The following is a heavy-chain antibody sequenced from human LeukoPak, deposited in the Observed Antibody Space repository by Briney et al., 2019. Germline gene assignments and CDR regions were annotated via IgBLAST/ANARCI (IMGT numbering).Heavy chain of an antibody. D-gene: IGHD2-15*01. CDR2: INQDGSEK. CDR1: GFTFSSYW. Sequence: SGGSLRLSCAASGFTFSSYWMSWVRQAPGKGLEWVANINQDGSEKYYVDSVKGRFTISRDNAKNSLYLQMSSLRAEDTALYYCASRSSVAASGPGWGQGTPVTVSS. V-gene: IGHV3-7*01. J-gene: IGHJ4*02. CDR3: ASRSSVAASGPG.